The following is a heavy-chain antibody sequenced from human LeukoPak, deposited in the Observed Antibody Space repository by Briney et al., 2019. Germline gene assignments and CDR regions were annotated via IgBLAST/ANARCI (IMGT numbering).Heavy chain of an antibody. J-gene: IGHJ6*03. V-gene: IGHV4-34*01. D-gene: IGHD6-13*01. Sequence: NPSETLSLTCAVYGGSFSGYYWSWIRQPPGKGLEWIGEINHSGSTNYNPSLKSRVTISVDTSKNQFSLKLSSVTAADTAVYYCARGRKQLVFLTRPTTCCMDVWGKGTTVTVSS. CDR1: GGSFSGYY. CDR3: ARGRKQLVFLTRPTTCCMDV. CDR2: INHSGST.